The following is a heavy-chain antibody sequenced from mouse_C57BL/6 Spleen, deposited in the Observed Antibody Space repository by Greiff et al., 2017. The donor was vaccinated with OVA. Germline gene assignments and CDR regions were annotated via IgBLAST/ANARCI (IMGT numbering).Heavy chain of an antibody. Sequence: QVQLQQSGPELVKPGASVKISCKASGYAFSSSWMNWVKQRPGKGLEWIGRIYPGDGDTNYNGKFKGKATLTADKSSSTAYMQLSSLTSEDSAVYFGAGDGQLRLDYWGQGTTLTVSS. CDR3: AGDGQLRLDY. D-gene: IGHD3-2*02. J-gene: IGHJ2*01. V-gene: IGHV1-82*01. CDR2: IYPGDGDT. CDR1: GYAFSSSW.